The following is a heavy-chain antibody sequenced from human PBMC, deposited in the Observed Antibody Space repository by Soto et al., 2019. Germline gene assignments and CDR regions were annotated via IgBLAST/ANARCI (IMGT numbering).Heavy chain of an antibody. CDR1: GGSIRSGDYY. CDR3: ARSIRRGPPFDY. J-gene: IGHJ4*02. V-gene: IGHV4-30-4*01. Sequence: SETLSLTCTVSGGSIRSGDYYWSWIRQPPGKGLESIGYIYYSGSTYYNLSLKSRVTISVDTSKNQFSLKLSSVTAADTAVYYCARSIRRGPPFDYWGQGTLVTVSS. D-gene: IGHD3-10*01. CDR2: IYYSGST.